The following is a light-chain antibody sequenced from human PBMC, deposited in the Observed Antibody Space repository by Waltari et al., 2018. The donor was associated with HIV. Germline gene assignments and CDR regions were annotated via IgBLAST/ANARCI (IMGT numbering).Light chain of an antibody. CDR1: IPTLGNYY. Sequence: QSVLTPPPSVSAAPGQKVTISCSGSIPTLGNYYVSWYQHLPGTAPKLLIYGDDKRYPGIPDRISASKSGTSATLAITGLQTGDEADYYCASWDSSLSVLFGGGTKLAVL. V-gene: IGLV1-51*02. CDR3: ASWDSSLSVL. CDR2: GDD. J-gene: IGLJ2*01.